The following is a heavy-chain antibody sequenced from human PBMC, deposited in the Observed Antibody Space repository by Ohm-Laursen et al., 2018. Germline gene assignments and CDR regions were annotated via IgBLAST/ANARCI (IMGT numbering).Heavy chain of an antibody. V-gene: IGHV3-23*01. CDR2: ISGSGGST. CDR1: GFTFSSYA. CDR3: AKRWGSYYYDSSGYFDAFDI. J-gene: IGHJ3*02. Sequence: SLRLSCSASGFTFSSYAMSRVRQAPGKGLEWVSAISGSGGSTYYADSVKGRFTISRDNSKNTLYLQMNSLRAEDTAVYYCAKRWGSYYYDSSGYFDAFDIWGQGTMVTVSS. D-gene: IGHD3-22*01.